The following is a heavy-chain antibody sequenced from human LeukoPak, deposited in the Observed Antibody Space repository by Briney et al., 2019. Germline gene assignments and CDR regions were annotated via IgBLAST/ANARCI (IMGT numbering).Heavy chain of an antibody. Sequence: GGSLRLSCAASGFTFSSYAMSWVRQAPGKGLEWVSYISSSSSTIYYADSAKGRFTISRDNAKNSLYLQMNSLRAEDTAVYYCARVRSGYPHDAFDIWGQGTMVTVSS. D-gene: IGHD3-22*01. J-gene: IGHJ3*02. V-gene: IGHV3-48*01. CDR2: ISSSSSTI. CDR3: ARVRSGYPHDAFDI. CDR1: GFTFSSYA.